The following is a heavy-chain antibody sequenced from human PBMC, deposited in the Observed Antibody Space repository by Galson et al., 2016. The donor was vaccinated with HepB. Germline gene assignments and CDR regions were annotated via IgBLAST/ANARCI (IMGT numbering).Heavy chain of an antibody. CDR3: ARQIVGATADY. D-gene: IGHD1-26*01. Sequence: SETLSLTCTVSGGSISSSSYYWGWIRQPPGKGLEWIGSLSYTERNYYNPSLKSRVTISGDTSKNQFSLKLSSMTAADTAIYYCARQIVGATADYWGQGTLVTVS. J-gene: IGHJ4*02. V-gene: IGHV4-39*01. CDR1: GGSISSSSYY. CDR2: LSYTERN.